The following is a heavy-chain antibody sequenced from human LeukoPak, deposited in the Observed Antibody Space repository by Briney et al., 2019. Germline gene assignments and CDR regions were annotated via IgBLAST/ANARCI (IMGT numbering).Heavy chain of an antibody. CDR1: GYTFTSYD. J-gene: IGHJ4*02. V-gene: IGHV1-8*01. D-gene: IGHD3-22*01. CDR3: ARVIWVGSSGYYPYFDY. CDR2: MNPNSGNT. Sequence: ASVKVSCKASGYTFTSYDINWVRQATGQGLEWMGWMNPNSGNTGYAQKFQGRVTMTRNTSISTAYMELSSLRSEDTAVYYCARVIWVGSSGYYPYFDYWGPGTLVTVSS.